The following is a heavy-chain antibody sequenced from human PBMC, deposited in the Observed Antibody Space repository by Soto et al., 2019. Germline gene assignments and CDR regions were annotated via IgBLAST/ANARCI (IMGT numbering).Heavy chain of an antibody. Sequence: SETLSLTCAVSGGSISSGGYSWSWIRQPPGKGLEWIGYIYHSGSTYYNPSLKSRVTISVDRSKNQFSLKLSSVTAADTAVYYCARATYDYGFDYWGQGTLVTVAS. V-gene: IGHV4-30-2*01. CDR2: IYHSGST. D-gene: IGHD4-17*01. J-gene: IGHJ4*02. CDR1: GGSISSGGYS. CDR3: ARATYDYGFDY.